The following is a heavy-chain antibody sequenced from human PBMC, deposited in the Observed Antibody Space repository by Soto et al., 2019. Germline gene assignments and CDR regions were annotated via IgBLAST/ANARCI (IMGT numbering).Heavy chain of an antibody. CDR2: ISGSGDST. V-gene: IGHV3-23*01. CDR3: AKRAYGSDFDY. CDR1: GFTFSSYA. D-gene: IGHD3-10*01. J-gene: IGHJ4*02. Sequence: EVQLLECGGGLVQPGGSLRLSCAASGFTFSSYAMNWVRQAPGKGLEWVSVISGSGDSTYYADSVKGRFTISRDNSKNTLYLQMNSLRAEDTAVYYCAKRAYGSDFDYWGQGTLVTVSS.